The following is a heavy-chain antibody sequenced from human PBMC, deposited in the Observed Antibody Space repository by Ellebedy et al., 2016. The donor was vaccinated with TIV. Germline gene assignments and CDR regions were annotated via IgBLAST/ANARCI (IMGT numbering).Heavy chain of an antibody. V-gene: IGHV3-23*01. CDR3: ARDHVSGWALAY. J-gene: IGHJ4*02. D-gene: IGHD6-19*01. CDR2: ITSSGTTT. CDR1: GFTFSSYA. Sequence: GESLKISCASSGFTFSSYAMSWVRQAPGRGLEWVSGITSSGTTTYHADSVKGRFTISRDNAKNSLYLQMNSLRAEDTAVYYCARDHVSGWALAYWGQGTLVTVSS.